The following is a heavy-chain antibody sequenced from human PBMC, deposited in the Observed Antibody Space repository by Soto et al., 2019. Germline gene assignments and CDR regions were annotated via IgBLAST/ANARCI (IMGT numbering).Heavy chain of an antibody. CDR2: ISYDGSDK. J-gene: IGHJ6*03. D-gene: IGHD2-8*01. CDR3: AKVFSTNGYYMDV. V-gene: IGHV3-30*18. CDR1: GFTLSSYN. Sequence: QEQLVESGGGVVQPGRSLRLSCATSGFTLSSYNMHWVRQAPGKGLEWVALISYDGSDKYYADSVKGRFTFSRDNSKSMLYLKMNSLRPEDTAVYYCAKVFSTNGYYMDVWGNGTTVTVSS.